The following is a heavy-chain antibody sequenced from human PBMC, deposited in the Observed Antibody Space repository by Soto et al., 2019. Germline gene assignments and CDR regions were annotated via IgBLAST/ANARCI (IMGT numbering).Heavy chain of an antibody. J-gene: IGHJ4*02. D-gene: IGHD3-22*01. CDR2: ISGSGGST. CDR3: AKVRAYYYDSSGYYPGFDY. CDR1: GFTFSSYA. V-gene: IGHV3-23*01. Sequence: PGGSLRLSCAASGFTFSSYAMSWVRQAPGKGLEWVSAISGSGGSTYYADSVKGRFTISRDNSKNTLYLQMNSLRAEDTAVYYCAKVRAYYYDSSGYYPGFDYWGQGTLDTVSS.